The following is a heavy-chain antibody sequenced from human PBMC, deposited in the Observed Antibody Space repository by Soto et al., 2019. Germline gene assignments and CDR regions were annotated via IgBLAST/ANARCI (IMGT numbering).Heavy chain of an antibody. CDR3: ARVEWLYNSYYYAMNV. CDR2: ISPYNDDS. J-gene: IGHJ6*02. CDR1: GYSFTSYA. D-gene: IGHD3-3*01. Sequence: QVPLVQSGPEVKKPGASVKVSCKTSGYSFTSYAITWVRQAPGQGLEWMGWISPYNDDSNYAQTFQGRVTMTTYTSTSTAHMELRSLGSDDSAVYYCARVEWLYNSYYYAMNVWGQGTTVTVS. V-gene: IGHV1-18*01.